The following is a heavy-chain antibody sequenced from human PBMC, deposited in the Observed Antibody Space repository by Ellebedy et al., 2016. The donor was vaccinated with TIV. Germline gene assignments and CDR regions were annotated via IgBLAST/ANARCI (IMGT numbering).Heavy chain of an antibody. Sequence: ASVKVSCKASVGTFSSYAISWARQAPGQGLEWMGGIIPIFGTANYAQKFQGIVTITADESTSTAYMELSSLRSEDTAMYYCARGEKYSSWYIYYYYGMDVWGQGTTVTVSS. J-gene: IGHJ6*02. CDR3: ARGEKYSSWYIYYYYGMDV. CDR1: VGTFSSYA. D-gene: IGHD6-13*01. V-gene: IGHV1-69*13. CDR2: IIPIFGTA.